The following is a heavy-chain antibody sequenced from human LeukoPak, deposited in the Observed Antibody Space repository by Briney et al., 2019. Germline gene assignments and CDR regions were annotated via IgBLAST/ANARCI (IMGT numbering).Heavy chain of an antibody. J-gene: IGHJ6*02. V-gene: IGHV4-34*01. CDR2: INHSGST. D-gene: IGHD3-10*01. CDR1: GESFSGYY. CDR3: ASPGYGSGGLGMDV. Sequence: PSETLSLTCAVYGESFSGYYWSWIRQPPGKGLEWIGEINHSGSTNYNPSLKSRVTISVDTSKNQFSLKLSSVTAADTAVYYCASPGYGSGGLGMDVWGQGTTVTVSS.